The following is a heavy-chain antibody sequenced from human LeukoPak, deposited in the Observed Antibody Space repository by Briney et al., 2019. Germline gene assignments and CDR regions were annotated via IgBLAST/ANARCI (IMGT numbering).Heavy chain of an antibody. J-gene: IGHJ3*02. CDR3: ARLNYYDNKGPDAFDI. Sequence: GSLRLSCAASGFTFSRYWMTWVRQAPGKGLEWVANIKEDGSEKYYVDSVKGRFTISRDNAKNSLYLQMNSLRAEDTAVYYCARLNYYDNKGPDAFDIWGQGTMVTVSS. CDR2: IKEDGSEK. CDR1: GFTFSRYW. V-gene: IGHV3-7*01. D-gene: IGHD3-22*01.